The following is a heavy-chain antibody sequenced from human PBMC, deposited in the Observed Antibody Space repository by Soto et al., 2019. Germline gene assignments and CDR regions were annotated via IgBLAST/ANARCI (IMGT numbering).Heavy chain of an antibody. CDR3: ARGDYGTGGYPFPYFDY. CDR2: INPDSGAT. D-gene: IGHD2-8*02. Sequence: HEHLVQSGAEVKRPGASLKVSCKASGYSFTGYYIHWVRQAPGQGLEWMGWINPDSGATNYAQNFKGRVTLTSDTSISTASMDLTGLTSDDTAVYFCARGDYGTGGYPFPYFDYWGQGTLVIVSS. V-gene: IGHV1-2*02. CDR1: GYSFTGYY. J-gene: IGHJ4*02.